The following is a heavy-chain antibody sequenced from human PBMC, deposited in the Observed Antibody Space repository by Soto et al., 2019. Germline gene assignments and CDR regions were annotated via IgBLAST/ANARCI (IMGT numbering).Heavy chain of an antibody. CDR2: ISAYNGNT. CDR1: GYTFTSYG. J-gene: IGHJ4*02. D-gene: IGHD5-12*01. Sequence: QVPLVQSGAEVKKPGASVKVSCKASGYTFTSYGISWVRQAPGQGLEWMGWISAYNGNTNYAQKLQGRVTMTTDTSTSTAYMELRSLRSDDTAVYYCASTDQTRSGYADFDYWGQGTLVTVSS. V-gene: IGHV1-18*01. CDR3: ASTDQTRSGYADFDY.